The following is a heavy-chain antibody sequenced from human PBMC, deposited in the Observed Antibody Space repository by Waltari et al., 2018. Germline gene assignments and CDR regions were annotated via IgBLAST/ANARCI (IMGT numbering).Heavy chain of an antibody. D-gene: IGHD2-21*02. CDR3: AGGGGGGDSDTFDI. CDR1: GYTFTSYD. V-gene: IGHV1-8*02. CDR2: RNRDGSTT. Sequence: QVQLVQSGAEVKKPGASVKVSCKASGYTFTSYDINWVRQATGQGVGWLGCRNRDGSTTGDEQKFQGRATITRNTSISTAYMELSSLRSEDTAVYYCAGGGGGGDSDTFDIWGQGTMVTVSS. J-gene: IGHJ3*02.